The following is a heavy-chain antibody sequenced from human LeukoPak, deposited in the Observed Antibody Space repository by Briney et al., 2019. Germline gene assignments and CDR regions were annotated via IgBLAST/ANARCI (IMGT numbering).Heavy chain of an antibody. V-gene: IGHV1-2*02. D-gene: IGHD2-2*01. CDR1: GYTSTAYY. CDR2: INPNSGGT. J-gene: IGHJ6*03. Sequence: ASVKVSCKASGYTSTAYYMHWVRQAPGQGLEWTRWINPNSGGTNYAQKFQGRVTMTRDTSSSTAYMELSRLRSDDTAVYYCARDREYQLLDYYYYDMDVWGKGTTVTVSS. CDR3: ARDREYQLLDYYYYDMDV.